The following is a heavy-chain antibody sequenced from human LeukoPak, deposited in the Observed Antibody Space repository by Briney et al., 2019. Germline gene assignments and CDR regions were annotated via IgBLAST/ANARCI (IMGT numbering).Heavy chain of an antibody. Sequence: PGGSLRLSCAASGFTFSSYAMSWVRQAPGKGLEWVSAISGSGGSTYYADSVKGRFTISRDNSKNTLYLQMNSLRAEDTAVYYCAKVHYDYVWGSYRPKNFDYWGQGTLVTVSS. CDR2: ISGSGGST. CDR3: AKVHYDYVWGSYRPKNFDY. V-gene: IGHV3-23*01. J-gene: IGHJ4*02. D-gene: IGHD3-16*02. CDR1: GFTFSSYA.